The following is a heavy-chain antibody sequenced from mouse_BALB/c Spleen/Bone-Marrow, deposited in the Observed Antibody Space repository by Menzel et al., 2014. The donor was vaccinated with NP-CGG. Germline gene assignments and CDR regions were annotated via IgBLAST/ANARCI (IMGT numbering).Heavy chain of an antibody. D-gene: IGHD1-1*01. CDR3: TRSNYGYWYFDV. Sequence: VQPQQSGAELVKPGASVKLSCKASGYTFSSYYMYWVKQRPGQGLEWIGEINPSNGGTKFNEKFKSKATLTADKSSSTAYMQLSSLTSEDSAVYYCTRSNYGYWYFDVWGAGTTVTVSS. V-gene: IGHV1S81*02. CDR1: GYTFSSYY. J-gene: IGHJ1*01. CDR2: INPSNGGT.